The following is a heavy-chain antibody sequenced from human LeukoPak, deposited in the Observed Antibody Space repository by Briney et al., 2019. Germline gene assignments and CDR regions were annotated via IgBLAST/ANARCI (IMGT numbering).Heavy chain of an antibody. Sequence: KPGESLKISCKGSGYSFTSYWIGWVRQMPGKGLEWMGIIYPGDSDTRYSPSFQGQVTISADKSISTAYLQWSSLKASDTAMYYCARHELYYYGSGSYPPPDYWGQGTLVTVSS. CDR1: GYSFTSYW. CDR2: IYPGDSDT. V-gene: IGHV5-51*01. J-gene: IGHJ4*02. CDR3: ARHELYYYGSGSYPPPDY. D-gene: IGHD3-10*01.